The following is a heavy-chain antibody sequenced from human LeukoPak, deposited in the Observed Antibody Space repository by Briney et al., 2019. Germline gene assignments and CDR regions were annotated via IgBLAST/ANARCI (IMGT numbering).Heavy chain of an antibody. D-gene: IGHD4-17*01. CDR1: GDTFTSYY. CDR2: INPSGGST. J-gene: IGHJ4*02. Sequence: ASVKVSCKASGDTFTSYYMHWVRQAPGQGLEWMGIINPSGGSTTYPQKFQGRVTMTRDTSTSTVYMDLSSLRSEDTAMYCCARGTTVSACDYWGQGTLVTVSS. V-gene: IGHV1-46*01. CDR3: ARGTTVSACDY.